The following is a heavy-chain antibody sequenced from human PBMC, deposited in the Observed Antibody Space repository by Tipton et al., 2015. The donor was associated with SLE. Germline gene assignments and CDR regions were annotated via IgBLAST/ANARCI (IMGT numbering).Heavy chain of an antibody. J-gene: IGHJ3*02. CDR2: ISSSGSTI. CDR3: ARDRVDTDTPGDRIVHFDI. D-gene: IGHD5-18*01. Sequence: GSLRLSCAASGFTFSDYYMSWIRQAPGKGLEWVSYISSSGSTIYYADSVKGRFTISRDNAKNSLYLQMNSLRAEDTAVYYCARDRVDTDTPGDRIVHFDIWDQGTMVTVSS. V-gene: IGHV3-11*01. CDR1: GFTFSDYY.